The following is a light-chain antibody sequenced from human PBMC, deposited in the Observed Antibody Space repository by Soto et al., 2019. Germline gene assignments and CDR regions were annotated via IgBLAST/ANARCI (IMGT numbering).Light chain of an antibody. V-gene: IGKV3-11*01. CDR2: DAS. Sequence: ELAVTMSPAQLSLAPGGRATLSCRASQSVSSYLAGYQQKPGQAPRLLIYDASNRATGIPARFSGSGSGTDFTLTISSLEPEDFAVYYCQQCYNWPQWTFGQGTKVDI. J-gene: IGKJ1*01. CDR3: QQCYNWPQWT. CDR1: QSVSSY.